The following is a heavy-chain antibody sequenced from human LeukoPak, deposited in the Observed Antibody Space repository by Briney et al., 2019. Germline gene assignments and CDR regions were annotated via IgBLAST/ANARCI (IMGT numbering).Heavy chain of an antibody. CDR3: AKDPSGSFGDAFDI. CDR2: IRYDGSNK. Sequence: GGSLRLSCAASGFTFSSYGMHWVRQAPGKGLEWVAFIRYDGSNKYYADSVKGRFTISRDNSKNTLYLQMNSLRAEDTAVYCCAKDPSGSFGDAFDIWGQGTMVTVSS. D-gene: IGHD1-26*01. CDR1: GFTFSSYG. J-gene: IGHJ3*02. V-gene: IGHV3-30*02.